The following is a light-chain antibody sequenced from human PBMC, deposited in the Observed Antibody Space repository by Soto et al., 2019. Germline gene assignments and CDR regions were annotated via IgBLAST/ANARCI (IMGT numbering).Light chain of an antibody. CDR3: CSYTTSNTRQIV. CDR2: DVS. J-gene: IGLJ1*01. CDR1: SSDVGGYNY. V-gene: IGLV2-14*01. Sequence: QSALTQPASLSGSPGQSITISCTGTSSDVGGYNYVSWYQQHPGKAPKFMIYDVSNRPSGVSNRFSGSKSGNTASLTISGLQAEDEDDYYCCSYTTSNTRQIVFGTGTKVTVL.